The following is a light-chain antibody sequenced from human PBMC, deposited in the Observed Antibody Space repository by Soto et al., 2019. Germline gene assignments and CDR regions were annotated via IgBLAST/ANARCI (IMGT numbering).Light chain of an antibody. J-gene: IGLJ1*01. Sequence: QSVLTQPPSVSAAPGQKVTISCSGSSSNIGGNSVSWYQQFPGTAPKLLIYDDDKRPSGIPDRFSGSKSGTSATLGITGFQTGDEAEYYCGSWDSSLSAYVVATGTKVTVL. CDR1: SSNIGGNS. V-gene: IGLV1-51*01. CDR2: DDD. CDR3: GSWDSSLSAYV.